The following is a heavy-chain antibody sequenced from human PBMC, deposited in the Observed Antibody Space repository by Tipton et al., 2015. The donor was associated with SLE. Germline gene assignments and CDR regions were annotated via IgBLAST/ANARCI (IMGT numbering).Heavy chain of an antibody. CDR3: ARLVPAASSSNYFDY. J-gene: IGHJ4*02. V-gene: IGHV3-21*01. D-gene: IGHD2-2*01. CDR1: GFTFSSYS. CDR2: ISSSSSYI. Sequence: LRLSCAASGFTFSSYSMNWVRQAPGKGLEWVSSISSSSSYIYYADSVKGRFTISRDNAKNSLYLQMNSLRAEDTAVYYCARLVPAASSSNYFDYWGQGTLVTVSS.